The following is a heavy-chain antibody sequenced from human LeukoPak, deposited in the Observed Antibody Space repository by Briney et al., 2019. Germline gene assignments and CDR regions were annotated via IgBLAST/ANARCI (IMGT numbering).Heavy chain of an antibody. CDR1: GFTFSSYG. CDR2: IRYDGSNK. Sequence: GGSLRLSCAASGFTFSSYGMHWVRQAPGKGLEWVAFIRYDGSNKYCAHSVKGRFTISRDNSKNTLYLQMNSLRAEDTAVYYCAKDRSTSCPLNYWGQGTLVTVSS. D-gene: IGHD2-2*01. J-gene: IGHJ4*02. CDR3: AKDRSTSCPLNY. V-gene: IGHV3-30*02.